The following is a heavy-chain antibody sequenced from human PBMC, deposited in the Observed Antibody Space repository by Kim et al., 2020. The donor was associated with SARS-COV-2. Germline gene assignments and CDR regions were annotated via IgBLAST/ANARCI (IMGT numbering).Heavy chain of an antibody. D-gene: IGHD5-18*01. CDR2: FYYRGNT. CDR3: ARGRGYSYGIPFDF. V-gene: IGHV4-39*01. CDR1: GDSVTSANYY. J-gene: IGHJ4*02. Sequence: SETLSLTCTVTGDSVTSANYYWGWLRQPPGKGLEWIGSFYYRGNTYYNPSLKSRVTISVDTSKNQFSLKLSSVTAADTAVYFCARGRGYSYGIPFDFWGQGTLLPVSS.